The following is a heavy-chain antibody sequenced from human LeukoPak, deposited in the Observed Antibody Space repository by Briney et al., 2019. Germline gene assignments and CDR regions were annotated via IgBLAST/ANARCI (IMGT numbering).Heavy chain of an antibody. D-gene: IGHD1-26*01. Sequence: SETLTLPCTVSGDSSSSYYWSWLRQPPGKGLEWLGYIYYNGSTNYNPSLKSRVTISVDTSKNQFSLKLSSGTAADTSEYYCASPIVGATLGAFDIWGQGTMVTVSS. J-gene: IGHJ3*02. CDR2: IYYNGST. V-gene: IGHV4-59*01. CDR1: GDSSSSYY. CDR3: ASPIVGATLGAFDI.